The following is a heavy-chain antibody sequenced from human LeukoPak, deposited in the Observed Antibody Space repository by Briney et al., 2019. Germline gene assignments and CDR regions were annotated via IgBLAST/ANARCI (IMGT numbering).Heavy chain of an antibody. Sequence: GGSLRLSCAASGFTFSSYAMSWVRQAPGKGLGWVSAISGSGGSTYYADSVKGRFTISRDNSKNTLYLQMNSLRAEDTAVYYCAKAGQLWPYFDYWGQGTLVTVSS. V-gene: IGHV3-23*01. CDR2: ISGSGGST. CDR1: GFTFSSYA. D-gene: IGHD5-18*01. CDR3: AKAGQLWPYFDY. J-gene: IGHJ4*02.